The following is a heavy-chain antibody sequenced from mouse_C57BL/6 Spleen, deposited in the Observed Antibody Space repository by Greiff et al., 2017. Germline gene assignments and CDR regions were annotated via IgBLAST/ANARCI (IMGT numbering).Heavy chain of an antibody. V-gene: IGHV1-82*01. D-gene: IGHD1-1*01. Sequence: VQLQQSGPELVKPGASVKISCKASGYAFSSSWMNWVKQRPGKGLEWSGRIYPGDGDTNYNGKFKGKATLTADKSSSTAYMQLSSLTSEDSAVYFCARDYYGSSYVRYFDVWGTGTTVTVSS. J-gene: IGHJ1*03. CDR1: GYAFSSSW. CDR3: ARDYYGSSYVRYFDV. CDR2: IYPGDGDT.